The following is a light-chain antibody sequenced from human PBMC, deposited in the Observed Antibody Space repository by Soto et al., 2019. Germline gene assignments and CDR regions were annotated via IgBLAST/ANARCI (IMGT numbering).Light chain of an antibody. V-gene: IGKV3-11*01. J-gene: IGKJ5*01. CDR3: QQRGDWPVT. Sequence: EIVLTQSPATLSLSPGERATLSCRASQSISSYLAWYQQKPGQAPRLLISDASNRATGILARFSGSGSGTDFTLIISSLEPEDFAVYYCQQRGDWPVTFGQGTRLEIK. CDR2: DAS. CDR1: QSISSY.